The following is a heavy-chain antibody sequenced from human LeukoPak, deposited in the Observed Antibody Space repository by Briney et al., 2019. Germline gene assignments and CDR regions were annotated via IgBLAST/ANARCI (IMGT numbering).Heavy chain of an antibody. CDR3: ARACHYGDDRDAFDI. D-gene: IGHD3-16*01. CDR2: IYYSGST. CDR1: GGSISSYY. Sequence: PSETLSLTCTVSGGSISSYYWSWIRQPPGKGLEWIGYIYYSGSTNYNPSLKSRVTISVDTSKNQFSLKLSSVTAADTAVYYCARACHYGDDRDAFDIWGQGTMVTVSS. V-gene: IGHV4-59*01. J-gene: IGHJ3*02.